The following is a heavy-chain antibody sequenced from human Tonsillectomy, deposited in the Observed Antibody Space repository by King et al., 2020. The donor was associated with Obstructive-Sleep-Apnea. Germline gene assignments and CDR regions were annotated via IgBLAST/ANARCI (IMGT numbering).Heavy chain of an antibody. CDR2: IDPGDSYT. Sequence: QLVQSGAEVKKPGESLRISCKSSGYSFTSYWISWVRQMPGKGLEWMGKIDPGDSYTNYSPSFQGHVTISADKSINTAYLQWTSLKASDTAMYYCARQDWNYAGGNAFDIWGHGTMVTVSS. V-gene: IGHV5-10-1*03. D-gene: IGHD1-7*01. CDR1: GYSFTSYW. J-gene: IGHJ3*02. CDR3: ARQDWNYAGGNAFDI.